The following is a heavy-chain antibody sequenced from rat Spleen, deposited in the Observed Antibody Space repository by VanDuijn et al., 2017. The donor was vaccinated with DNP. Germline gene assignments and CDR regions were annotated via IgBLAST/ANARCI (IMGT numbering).Heavy chain of an antibody. J-gene: IGHJ2*01. CDR2: ISYAGGST. D-gene: IGHD5-1*01. Sequence: EVQLVESGGGLVQPGRSLKLSCVASGFTFSDYYMAWVRQAPTKGLEVVAYISYAGGSTYYGDSVKGRFTIYRDNAKSTLYLQMNSQRSEDMATYFCARWEGYYFDYWGQGVMVTVSS. CDR3: ARWEGYYFDY. CDR1: GFTFSDYY. V-gene: IGHV5-22*01.